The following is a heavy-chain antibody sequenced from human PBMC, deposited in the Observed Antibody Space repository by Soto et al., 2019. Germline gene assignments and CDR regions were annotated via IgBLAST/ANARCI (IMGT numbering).Heavy chain of an antibody. CDR2: IYYSVST. CDR1: GGSISSGDYY. V-gene: IGHV4-30-4*01. CDR3: ARIPGITGDGSWYFDL. D-gene: IGHD1-20*01. Sequence: QVQLQESGPGLVKPSQTLSLTCTVSGGSISSGDYYWSWIRQPPGKGLEWIGYIYYSVSTYYNPSLIRRVTPSVGTSKNQFSLKLSSVTDADTAVYYCARIPGITGDGSWYFDLWGRGTLVTVSS. J-gene: IGHJ2*01.